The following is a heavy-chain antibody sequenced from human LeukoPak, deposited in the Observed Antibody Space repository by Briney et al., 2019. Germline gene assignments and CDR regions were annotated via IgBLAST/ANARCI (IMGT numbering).Heavy chain of an antibody. J-gene: IGHJ4*02. D-gene: IGHD2-21*01. CDR3: ARGVVIAPQTFDY. V-gene: IGHV3-23*01. CDR1: GFTVSSNS. Sequence: GGSLRLSCTVSGFTVSSNSMSWVRQAPGKGLEWVSAISGSGGSTYYADSVKGRFTISRDNSKNTLYLQMNSLRAEDTAVYYCARGVVIAPQTFDYWGQGTLVTVSS. CDR2: ISGSGGST.